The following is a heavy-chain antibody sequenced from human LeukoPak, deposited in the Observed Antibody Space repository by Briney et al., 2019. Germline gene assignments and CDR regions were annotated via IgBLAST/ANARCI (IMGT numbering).Heavy chain of an antibody. CDR2: ISNTGST. V-gene: IGHV4-59*01. CDR1: GGSISGYH. CDR3: ARGGWSGPSNWFEP. D-gene: IGHD6-25*01. Sequence: SETLSLTCTVSGGSISGYHWNWIRQPPGKGLEWIGQISNTGSTVYNPPLKSRVLISVDNSKNQLSLRLSSVTAADTAVYYCARGGWSGPSNWFEPWGQGTLVAVSS. J-gene: IGHJ5*02.